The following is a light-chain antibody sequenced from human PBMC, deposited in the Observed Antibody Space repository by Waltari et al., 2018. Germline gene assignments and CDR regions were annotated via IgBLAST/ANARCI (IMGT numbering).Light chain of an antibody. V-gene: IGLV1-40*01. CDR3: QSYDTSLSVV. CDR2: GST. J-gene: IGLJ3*02. Sequence: QSVLTQPPSVSGAPGQRVTIPCPGSGSNIGAGYDVHWYQPLPRAAPKLLIYGSTSRPLGVPARFFGSTSGTSASLAITGLQAEDEADYYCQSYDTSLSVVFGGGTKLTVL. CDR1: GSNIGAGYD.